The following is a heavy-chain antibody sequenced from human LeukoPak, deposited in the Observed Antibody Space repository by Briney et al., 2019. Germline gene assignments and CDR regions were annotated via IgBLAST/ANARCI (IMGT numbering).Heavy chain of an antibody. D-gene: IGHD6-13*01. Sequence: GGSLRLSCAASGFTFSSYAMSWVRQAPGKGLEWVAVISYDGSNKYYADSVKGRFTISRDNSKNTLYLQMNSLRAEDTAVYYCARHVIAYSSRANFDYWGQGTLVTVSS. CDR2: ISYDGSNK. CDR1: GFTFSSYA. J-gene: IGHJ4*02. V-gene: IGHV3-30-3*01. CDR3: ARHVIAYSSRANFDY.